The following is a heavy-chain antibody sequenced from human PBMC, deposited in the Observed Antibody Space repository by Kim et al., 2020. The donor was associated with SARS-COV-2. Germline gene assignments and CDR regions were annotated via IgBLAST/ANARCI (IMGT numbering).Heavy chain of an antibody. CDR2: IYYSGNT. CDR1: GGSISSSSYY. D-gene: IGHD3-10*01. V-gene: IGHV4-39*01. J-gene: IGHJ5*02. Sequence: SETLSLTCTVSGGSISSSSYYWGWIRQPPGKGLEWIGSIYYSGNTYYNPSLKSRVTISVDTSKNQFSLKLSSVTAADTAVYYCARRQRLITMVRGVISCWFDPGGQGTLVTVSS. CDR3: ARRQRLITMVRGVISCWFDP.